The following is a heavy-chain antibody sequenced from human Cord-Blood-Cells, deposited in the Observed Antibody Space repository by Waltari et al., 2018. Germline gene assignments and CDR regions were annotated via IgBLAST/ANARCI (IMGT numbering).Heavy chain of an antibody. D-gene: IGHD6-13*01. Sequence: QVQLQQWGAGLLKPSETLSLTCAVYGGSFSGYYWSWIRQPPGKGLEWIGEINHSGSTNYNPSLKSRVTISVDTSKNQFSLKLSSVTAADTAVYYCARDIAAAGRDYWGQGTLVTVSS. V-gene: IGHV4-34*01. CDR3: ARDIAAAGRDY. CDR2: INHSGST. J-gene: IGHJ4*02. CDR1: GGSFSGYY.